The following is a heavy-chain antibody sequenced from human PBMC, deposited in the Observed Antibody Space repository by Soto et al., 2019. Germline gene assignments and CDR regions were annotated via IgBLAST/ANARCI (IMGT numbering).Heavy chain of an antibody. Sequence: GGSLRLSCAASGFTFSSYAMHWVRQAPGKGLEWVAVISYDGSNKYYADSVKGRFTISRDNSKNTLYLQMNSLRAEDTAVYYCAREKGGRGLRNDARPLVFDYWGQGTLVTVSS. CDR3: AREKGGRGLRNDARPLVFDY. CDR2: ISYDGSNK. J-gene: IGHJ4*02. CDR1: GFTFSSYA. V-gene: IGHV3-30-3*01. D-gene: IGHD5-12*01.